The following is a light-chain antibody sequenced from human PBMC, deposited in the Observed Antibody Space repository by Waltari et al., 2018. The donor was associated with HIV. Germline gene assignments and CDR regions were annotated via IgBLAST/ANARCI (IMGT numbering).Light chain of an antibody. Sequence: SYVLTQPPSVSVAPGQTARITCGGTNIGLKGVHLYQQKPSQAPVLVVYDDSDRPSGIPERFPGSSSWNTATLTISRVQAGDEADFYCQVWDSSTDLRVFGGGTKLTVL. V-gene: IGLV3-21*02. CDR3: QVWDSSTDLRV. CDR1: NIGLKG. J-gene: IGLJ2*01. CDR2: DDS.